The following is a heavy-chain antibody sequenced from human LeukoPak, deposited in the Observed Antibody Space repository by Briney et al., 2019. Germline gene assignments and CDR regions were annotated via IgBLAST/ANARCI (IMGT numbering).Heavy chain of an antibody. J-gene: IGHJ4*02. D-gene: IGHD6-25*01. CDR1: GFTFSSYE. CDR2: ISSSGSTI. Sequence: LPGGSLRLSCAASGFTFSSYEMNWVRQAPGKGLEWVSYISSSGSTIYYADSVKGRFTISRDNAKNSLYLQMNSLRVEDTAVYYCVRDPSAGSESWGQGTLVTVSS. V-gene: IGHV3-48*03. CDR3: VRDPSAGSES.